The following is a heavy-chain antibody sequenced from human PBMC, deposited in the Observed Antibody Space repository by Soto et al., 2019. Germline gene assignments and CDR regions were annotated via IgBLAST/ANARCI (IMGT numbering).Heavy chain of an antibody. Sequence: PGGSLRLSCAASGFTFSSYGMHWVRQAPGKGLEWVAVISYDGSNKYYADSVKGRFTISRDNSKSTLYLQMNSLRAEDTAVYYCAKDRQLLFLYRNYYMDVWGKGTTVTVSS. CDR1: GFTFSSYG. CDR3: AKDRQLLFLYRNYYMDV. D-gene: IGHD2-2*01. J-gene: IGHJ6*03. V-gene: IGHV3-30*18. CDR2: ISYDGSNK.